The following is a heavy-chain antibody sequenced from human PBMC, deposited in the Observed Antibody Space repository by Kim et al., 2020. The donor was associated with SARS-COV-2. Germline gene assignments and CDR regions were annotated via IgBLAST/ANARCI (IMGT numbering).Heavy chain of an antibody. J-gene: IGHJ6*02. Sequence: ASVKVSCKASGYTFTSYGISWVRQAPGQGLEWMGWISAYNGNTNYAQKLQGRVTMTTDTSTSTAYMELRSLRSDDTAVYYCARVGIQLWEGDYYYGMDVWGQGTTVTVSS. D-gene: IGHD5-18*01. CDR1: GYTFTSYG. CDR2: ISAYNGNT. CDR3: ARVGIQLWEGDYYYGMDV. V-gene: IGHV1-18*01.